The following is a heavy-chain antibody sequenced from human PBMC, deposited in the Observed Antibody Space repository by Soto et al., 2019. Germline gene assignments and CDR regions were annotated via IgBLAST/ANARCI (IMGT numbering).Heavy chain of an antibody. CDR2: ISGTGSST. J-gene: IGHJ4*02. CDR3: AKTLRSKLPPFDY. Sequence: DVQLLESGGAFIQPGGSLRLSCAASGFTFTSYAMSWVRQAPGKGLEWVSHISGTGSSTYYADSVKGRFTISRDSSRNTLYLQMSSLTVDDTAVYFCAKTLRSKLPPFDYWGLGTLVTVSS. CDR1: GFTFTSYA. V-gene: IGHV3-23*01.